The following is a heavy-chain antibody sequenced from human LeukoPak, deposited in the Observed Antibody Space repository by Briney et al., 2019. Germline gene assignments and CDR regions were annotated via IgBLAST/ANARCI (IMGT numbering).Heavy chain of an antibody. Sequence: SQTLSLTCTVSGGSISSGSYYWSWIRQPAGKGLEWIGRIYTSGSTNYNPSLKSRVTKSVDTSKNQFSLKLSSVTAADTAVYYCAREVLRFLWEFDYWGQGTLVTVSS. CDR2: IYTSGST. V-gene: IGHV4-61*02. J-gene: IGHJ4*02. D-gene: IGHD3-3*01. CDR3: AREVLRFLWEFDY. CDR1: GGSISSGSYY.